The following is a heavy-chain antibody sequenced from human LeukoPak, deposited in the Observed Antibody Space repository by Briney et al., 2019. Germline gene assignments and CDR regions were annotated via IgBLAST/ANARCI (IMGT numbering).Heavy chain of an antibody. D-gene: IGHD3-3*01. CDR1: GGTFSSYA. Sequence: WASVKVSCKASGGTFSSYAISWVRQAPGQGLEWMGGIMPIFGTANYAQKFQGRVTITADESTSTAYMELSSLRSEDTAVYYCARASPYYDYFDYWGQGTLVTVSS. V-gene: IGHV1-69*13. CDR2: IMPIFGTA. J-gene: IGHJ4*02. CDR3: ARASPYYDYFDY.